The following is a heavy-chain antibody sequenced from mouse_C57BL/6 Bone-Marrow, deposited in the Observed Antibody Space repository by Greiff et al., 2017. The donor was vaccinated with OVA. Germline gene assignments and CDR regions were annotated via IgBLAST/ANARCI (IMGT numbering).Heavy chain of an antibody. CDR3: VRHKIYYDYWCAY. Sequence: DVKLVESGGGLVQPKGSLKLSCAASGFSFNTYAMNWVRQAPGKGLEWVARIRSKSNNYATYYADSVKDRFTISRDDSESMLYLQMNNLKTEDTAMYYCVRHKIYYDYWCAYWGQGTLVTVSA. V-gene: IGHV10-1*01. J-gene: IGHJ3*01. D-gene: IGHD2-4*01. CDR1: GFSFNTYA. CDR2: IRSKSNNYAT.